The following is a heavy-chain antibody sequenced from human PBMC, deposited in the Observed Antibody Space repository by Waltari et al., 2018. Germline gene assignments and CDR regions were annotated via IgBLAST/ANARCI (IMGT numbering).Heavy chain of an antibody. Sequence: EVQLVESGGGLVQPGGSQRLSCAASEFTFAYYCVTWVRQAPGKGLEWVANIKEDGSEKYYVDSVKGRFTISRDNAKNSLYLQMSSLRVEDTAVYYCATQSWSNFEYWGQGTLVTVSS. CDR1: EFTFAYYC. CDR2: IKEDGSEK. D-gene: IGHD3-3*01. J-gene: IGHJ4*02. CDR3: ATQSWSNFEY. V-gene: IGHV3-7*01.